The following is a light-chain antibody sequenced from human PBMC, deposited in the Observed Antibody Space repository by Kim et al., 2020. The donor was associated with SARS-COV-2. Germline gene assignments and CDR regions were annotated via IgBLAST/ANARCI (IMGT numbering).Light chain of an antibody. V-gene: IGLV3-21*01. Sequence: SYELTQPPSVSVAPGKTATITCGGNNIGSHSVHWYQQRPGQAPVLVIYFNSDRPSGIPERFSGFNSGNTATLTISRVAAGDEADYYCQVWDSVTNHVVFG. CDR2: FNS. CDR1: NIGSHS. J-gene: IGLJ2*01. CDR3: QVWDSVTNHVV.